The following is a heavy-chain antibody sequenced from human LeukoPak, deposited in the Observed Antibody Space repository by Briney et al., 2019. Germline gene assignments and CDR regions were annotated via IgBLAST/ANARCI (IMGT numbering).Heavy chain of an antibody. CDR1: GGSISSSSYY. CDR3: ARSYPYYYDMDV. Sequence: PSETLSLTCTVSGGSISSSSYYWGWIRQPPGKGLEWIGSIYYSGSTYYNPSLKSRVTISVDTSKNQFSLKLSSVTAADTAVYYCARSYPYYYDMDVWGQGTTVTVSS. CDR2: IYYSGST. J-gene: IGHJ6*02. V-gene: IGHV4-39*01. D-gene: IGHD1-26*01.